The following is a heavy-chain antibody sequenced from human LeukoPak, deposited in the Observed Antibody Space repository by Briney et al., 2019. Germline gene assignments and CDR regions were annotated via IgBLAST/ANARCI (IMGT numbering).Heavy chain of an antibody. CDR3: ASEVTTVTTGGF. J-gene: IGHJ4*02. CDR1: GFTFSSYA. D-gene: IGHD4-17*01. V-gene: IGHV3-30-3*01. CDR2: ISYDGSNK. Sequence: GGSLRLSCAASGFTFSSYAMHWVRQAPGKGLEWVAVISYDGSNKYYADSVKGRFTISRDNSKNTLYLQMNSLRAEDTAVYYCASEVTTVTTGGFWGQGTLVTVSS.